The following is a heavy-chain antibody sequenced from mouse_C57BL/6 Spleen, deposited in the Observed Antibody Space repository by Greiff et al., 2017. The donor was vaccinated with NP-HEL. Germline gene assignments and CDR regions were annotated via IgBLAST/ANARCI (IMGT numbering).Heavy chain of an antibody. J-gene: IGHJ1*03. CDR3: ARPYYDYDRGYWYFDV. CDR1: GYAFSSSW. CDR2: IYPGDGDT. D-gene: IGHD2-4*01. Sequence: VQLQQSGPELVKPGASVKISCKASGYAFSSSWMNWVKQRPGKGLEWIGRIYPGDGDTNYNGKFKGKATLTADKSSSTAYMQLSSLTSEDSAVYFCARPYYDYDRGYWYFDVWGTGTTVTVSS. V-gene: IGHV1-82*01.